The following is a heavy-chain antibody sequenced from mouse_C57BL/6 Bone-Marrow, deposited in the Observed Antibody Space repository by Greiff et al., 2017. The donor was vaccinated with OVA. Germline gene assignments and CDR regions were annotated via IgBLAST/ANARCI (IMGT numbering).Heavy chain of an antibody. CDR1: GYTFTSYW. CDR3: AREGGYYYGTFDY. V-gene: IGHV1-55*01. Sequence: QVQLQQPGAELVKPGASVKMSCKASGYTFTSYWITWVKQRPGQGLEWIGDIYPGSGSTNNNEKFKSKATLTVDTSSSTAYMQLSSLTSEDSAVYYCAREGGYYYGTFDYWGQGTTLTVSS. J-gene: IGHJ2*01. CDR2: IYPGSGST. D-gene: IGHD1-1*01.